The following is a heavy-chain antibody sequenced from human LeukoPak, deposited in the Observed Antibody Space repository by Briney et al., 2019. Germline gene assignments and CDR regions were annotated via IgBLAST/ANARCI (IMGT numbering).Heavy chain of an antibody. D-gene: IGHD5-18*01. CDR3: ARAGYSYGYYFDY. J-gene: IGHJ4*02. CDR2: ISSSGSTI. Sequence: GGSLRLSCAASGFTFSSYEMNWVRQAPGKGLEWVSYISSSGSTIYYADSVKGRFTISRDNAKNPLYLQMNSLRAEDTAVYYCARAGYSYGYYFDYWGQGTLVTVSS. V-gene: IGHV3-48*03. CDR1: GFTFSSYE.